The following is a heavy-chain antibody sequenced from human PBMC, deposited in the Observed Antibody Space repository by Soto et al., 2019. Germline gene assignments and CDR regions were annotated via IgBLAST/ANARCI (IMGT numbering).Heavy chain of an antibody. CDR3: ARSRDGYNFHWFDP. Sequence: QVELVQSGAEVKKPGSSVKVSCKVTGDTFSSYAISWVRQAPGQGLEWMGGIIPIFGTANYAQKFQGRVTITADESTSTAYMELSSLRSEDTAVYYFARSRDGYNFHWFDPWGQGTLVTVSS. V-gene: IGHV1-69*01. CDR1: GDTFSSYA. D-gene: IGHD5-12*01. J-gene: IGHJ5*02. CDR2: IIPIFGTA.